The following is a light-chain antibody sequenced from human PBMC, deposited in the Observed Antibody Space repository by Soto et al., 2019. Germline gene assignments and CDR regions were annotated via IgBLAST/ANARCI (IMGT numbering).Light chain of an antibody. J-gene: IGLJ3*02. Sequence: QSVLTQPPSVSGAPGQRVTISCTGSSSNIGAGYDVHWYQQLPGTAPKLLIYGNSNRPSGVPDRFSGSKSGTSATLAITGLQAEYEADYYCQSYDSSLGAWVFGGRTTLTVL. V-gene: IGLV1-40*01. CDR1: SSNIGAGYD. CDR2: GNS. CDR3: QSYDSSLGAWV.